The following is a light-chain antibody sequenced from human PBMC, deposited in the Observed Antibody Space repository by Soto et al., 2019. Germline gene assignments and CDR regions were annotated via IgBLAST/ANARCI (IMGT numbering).Light chain of an antibody. CDR3: QQVNSFPYT. CDR2: AAS. J-gene: IGKJ2*01. V-gene: IGKV1-9*01. CDR1: QGISSY. Sequence: DIHLTQSPSFLSASVGDRVTLTCRASQGISSYLAWYQQKPGRAPKLLIYAASTLLSGVPSRFSGSGSGAEFTITISSLQPEDFATYYFQQVNSFPYTFGQGTKLES.